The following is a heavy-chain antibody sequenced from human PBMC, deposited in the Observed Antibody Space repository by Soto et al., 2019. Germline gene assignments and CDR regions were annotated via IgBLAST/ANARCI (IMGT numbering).Heavy chain of an antibody. CDR1: GGSFANYY. J-gene: IGHJ4*02. Sequence: SETLSLTCAVYGGSFANYYWSWIRQPPGKGLEWIGYIYYSGSTNYNPSLKSRVTISVDTSKNQFSLKLSSVTAADTAVYYCARDDGSGSTDYWGQGTLVTVSS. D-gene: IGHD3-10*01. V-gene: IGHV4-59*01. CDR3: ARDDGSGSTDY. CDR2: IYYSGST.